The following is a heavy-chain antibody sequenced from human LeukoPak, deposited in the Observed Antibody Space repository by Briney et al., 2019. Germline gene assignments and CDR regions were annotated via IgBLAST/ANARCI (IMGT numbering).Heavy chain of an antibody. V-gene: IGHV4-59*01. D-gene: IGHD6-13*01. J-gene: IGHJ4*02. CDR1: SGSISTSY. CDR3: ARTRSSTWHLLDY. CDR2: ILYSGST. Sequence: SETLSLTCTVSSGSISTSYWNWVRQPPGKGLEWIGYILYSGSTNYNPSLESRVTISVDTSKNQFSLKLTSVTAADTAVYYCARTRSSTWHLLDYWGQGTLVTVSS.